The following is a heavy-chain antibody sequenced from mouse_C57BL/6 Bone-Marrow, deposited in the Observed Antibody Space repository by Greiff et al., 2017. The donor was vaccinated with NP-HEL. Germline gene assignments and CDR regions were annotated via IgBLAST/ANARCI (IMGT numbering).Heavy chain of an antibody. CDR3: TTVITTWYFDV. V-gene: IGHV14-4*01. Sequence: EVKLMESGAELVRPGASVKLSCTASGFNITDDYMHWVKQRPEQGLEWIGWIDPENGDTEYASKFQGKATITADTSSNTAYLQLSSLTSEDTAVYYCTTVITTWYFDVWGTGTTVTVSS. CDR1: GFNITDDY. CDR2: IDPENGDT. J-gene: IGHJ1*03. D-gene: IGHD1-1*01.